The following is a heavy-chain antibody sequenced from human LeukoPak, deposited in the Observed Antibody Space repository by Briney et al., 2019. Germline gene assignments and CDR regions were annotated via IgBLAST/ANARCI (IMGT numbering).Heavy chain of an antibody. CDR1: GYTFTSYG. V-gene: IGHV1-18*01. CDR2: ISAYNGNT. CDR3: ARGHRHYFDY. J-gene: IGHJ4*02. Sequence: ASVKVSCKASGYTFTSYGISWVRQAPGQGLEWMGWISAYNGNTNYAQKFQGRVTITADESTSTAYMELSSLRSEDTAVYYCARGHRHYFDYWGQGTLVTVSS.